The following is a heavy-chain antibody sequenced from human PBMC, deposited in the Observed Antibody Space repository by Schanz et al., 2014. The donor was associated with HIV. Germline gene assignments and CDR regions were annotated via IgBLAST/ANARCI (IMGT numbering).Heavy chain of an antibody. CDR1: GFTFSSYW. CDR3: ARVSRPYSSGWYNVDY. Sequence: VQLVESGGGVVQPGGSLRLSCAASGFTFSSYWMYWVRQVPGKGPVWVSGTNPDGTTTNYADSVKGRFTISRDDSANTVHLQMSSVRAEDTGVYFCARVSRPYSSGWYNVDYWGQGTLVTVSS. D-gene: IGHD6-19*01. CDR2: TNPDGTTT. J-gene: IGHJ4*02. V-gene: IGHV3-74*02.